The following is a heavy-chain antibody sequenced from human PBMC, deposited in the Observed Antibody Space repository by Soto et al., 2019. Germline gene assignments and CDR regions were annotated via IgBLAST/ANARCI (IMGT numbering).Heavy chain of an antibody. CDR2: ISGSGGST. V-gene: IGHV3-23*01. J-gene: IGHJ5*02. CDR1: GFTFSTYA. D-gene: IGHD3-3*01. Sequence: GGSLRLSCAASGFTFSTYAMSWVRQAPGKGLEWVSVISGSGGSTYYADSVKGRFTIPRDNSKNTLYLQMNSLRAEDTAVYYCAKMGSGDFWSGKYNWFDPWGRGTLVTVSS. CDR3: AKMGSGDFWSGKYNWFDP.